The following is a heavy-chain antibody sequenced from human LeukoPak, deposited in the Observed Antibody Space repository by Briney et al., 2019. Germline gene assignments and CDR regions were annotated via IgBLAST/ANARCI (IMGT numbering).Heavy chain of an antibody. Sequence: ASVKVSCKASGYSFTSFGISWVRQAPGQGLEWMGWIRPYNGNTSYAQKFQGRVTMTTDTSTNTAYMELRSLRSDDTAVYYCARLDCIGGSCRVFDYWGQGTLVTVSS. V-gene: IGHV1-18*01. CDR1: GYSFTSFG. CDR3: ARLDCIGGSCRVFDY. CDR2: IRPYNGNT. D-gene: IGHD2-15*01. J-gene: IGHJ4*02.